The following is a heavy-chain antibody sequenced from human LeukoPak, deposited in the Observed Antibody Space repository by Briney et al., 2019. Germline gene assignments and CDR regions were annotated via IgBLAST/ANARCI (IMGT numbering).Heavy chain of an antibody. CDR2: IYYSGST. Sequence: SETLSLTCTVSGGSISSYYWSWLRQPPGKGLEWIGYIYYSGSTTYNPSLKSRVTITVDMSKNQFSLKLSSVTAADTAVYYCARQAGISIPWFDPRGQGALVTVSS. V-gene: IGHV4-59*08. CDR3: ARQAGISIPWFDP. CDR1: GGSISSYY. D-gene: IGHD6-13*01. J-gene: IGHJ5*02.